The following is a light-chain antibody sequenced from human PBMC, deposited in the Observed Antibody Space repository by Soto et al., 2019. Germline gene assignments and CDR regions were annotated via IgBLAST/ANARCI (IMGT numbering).Light chain of an antibody. CDR3: QKYSSVPV. J-gene: IGKJ3*01. CDR2: AAS. V-gene: IGKV1-27*01. Sequence: DIQMTQSPTSLSASVGDRVTITCRASQRIRNFVAWYQQKPGKAPKLLIYAASTLQSGVPSRFSGSGSGTDFTLTINSLQPEDVATYSCQKYSSVPVFGPGTKVEIE. CDR1: QRIRNF.